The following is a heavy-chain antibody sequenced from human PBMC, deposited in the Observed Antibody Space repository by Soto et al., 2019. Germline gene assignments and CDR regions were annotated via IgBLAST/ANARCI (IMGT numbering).Heavy chain of an antibody. Sequence: LRLSCAASGFTFSSYWMNWGRQAPGKGLEWVANIKQDGSEKYYVDSVKGRFTISRDNAKNSLYLQMNSLRAEDTAVYYCAREIKTTAIKYYYYGMDVWGQGTTVTVSS. D-gene: IGHD4-4*01. CDR1: GFTFSSYW. CDR2: IKQDGSEK. V-gene: IGHV3-7*01. J-gene: IGHJ6*02. CDR3: AREIKTTAIKYYYYGMDV.